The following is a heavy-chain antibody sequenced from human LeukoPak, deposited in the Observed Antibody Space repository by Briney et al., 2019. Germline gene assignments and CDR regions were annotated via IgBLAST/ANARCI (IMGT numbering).Heavy chain of an antibody. D-gene: IGHD3/OR15-3a*01. CDR2: INPSGGST. J-gene: IGHJ4*02. CDR3: ARTQDWSHIANFDY. Sequence: ASVKVSCKASGYTFTRYYRHWVRQTPGQGLEWMGIINPSGGSTSYAQKFQGRVTMTRDTSTSTVYMELSSLRSEDTAVYYCARTQDWSHIANFDYWAREPWSPSPQ. CDR1: GYTFTRYY. V-gene: IGHV1-46*01.